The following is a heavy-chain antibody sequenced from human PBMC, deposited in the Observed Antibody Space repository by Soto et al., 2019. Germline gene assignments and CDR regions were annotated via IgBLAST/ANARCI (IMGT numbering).Heavy chain of an antibody. D-gene: IGHD2-15*01. J-gene: IGHJ3*01. CDR2: MSTYNENK. CDR1: GYAFTSYG. V-gene: IGHV1-18*01. Sequence: ASVKASCKASGYAFTSYGINWVRRAPGQGLEWVGWMSTYNENKVYAQKLQGRVAMTMDAATTTAFLDLSHLRSDDTAVYYCAKDAREAAPSDVWGQGTLVTVSS. CDR3: AKDAREAAPSDV.